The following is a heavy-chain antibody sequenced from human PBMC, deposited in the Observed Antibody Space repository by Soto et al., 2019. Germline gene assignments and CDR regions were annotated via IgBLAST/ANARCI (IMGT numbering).Heavy chain of an antibody. J-gene: IGHJ4*02. CDR1: GGSINSYL. CDR2: VYSSGTT. V-gene: IGHV4-4*07. CDR3: ARDIGSYAYGEGY. D-gene: IGHD3-10*01. Sequence: SETLSRTCSVSGGSINSYLWSWIRQPAGKGLEWIGRVYSSGTTDYNPSLNSRATLSVETSKNQFSLKLSSVTAADTAVYYCARDIGSYAYGEGYWGQGIQVTVS.